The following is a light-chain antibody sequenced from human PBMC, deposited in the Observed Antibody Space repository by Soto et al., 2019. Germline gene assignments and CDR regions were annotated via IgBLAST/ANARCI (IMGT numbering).Light chain of an antibody. Sequence: EIVLTQSPGTLSLSPGETATLSCRSSQSVISSYLAWYQQKPGQPPRLLIFGTSIRATGIPDRISGSGSGTDFSLTISRLEPEDFAVYYCQQYGNSVPFTFGQGTKLESK. CDR2: GTS. CDR1: QSVISSY. V-gene: IGKV3-20*01. J-gene: IGKJ2*01. CDR3: QQYGNSVPFT.